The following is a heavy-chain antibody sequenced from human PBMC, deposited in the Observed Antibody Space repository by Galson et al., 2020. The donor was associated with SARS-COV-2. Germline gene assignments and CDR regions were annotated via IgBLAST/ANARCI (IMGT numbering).Heavy chain of an antibody. V-gene: IGHV4-31*03. CDR3: AREWYYDSSGYYWEYAFDI. Sequence: SQTLSLTCTVSGGSISSSSYYWSWIRQHPGKGLEWIGYIYYSGSTYYNPSLKSRVTISVDTSKNQFSLKLSSVTAADTAVYYCAREWYYDSSGYYWEYAFDIWGQGTMVTVSS. J-gene: IGHJ3*02. D-gene: IGHD3-22*01. CDR2: IYYSGST. CDR1: GGSISSSSYY.